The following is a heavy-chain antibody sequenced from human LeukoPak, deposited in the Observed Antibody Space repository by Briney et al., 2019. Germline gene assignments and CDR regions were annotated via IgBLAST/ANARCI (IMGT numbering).Heavy chain of an antibody. V-gene: IGHV4-4*07. Sequence: PSETLSLTCTVSGGSISSYYWSWIRQPAGKGLEWIGRIYTSGSTNYNPSLKSRVTMSVDTSKNQFSLKLSSVTAADTAVYYCAREGRVVRGQYYYYMDVWGKGTTVTVSS. J-gene: IGHJ6*03. CDR3: AREGRVVRGQYYYYMDV. CDR2: IYTSGST. D-gene: IGHD3-10*01. CDR1: GGSISSYY.